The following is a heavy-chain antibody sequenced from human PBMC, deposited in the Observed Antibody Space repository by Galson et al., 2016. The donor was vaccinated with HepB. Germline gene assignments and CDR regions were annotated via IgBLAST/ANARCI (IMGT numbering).Heavy chain of an antibody. J-gene: IGHJ4*02. CDR2: TKQDGSEK. CDR1: RFTFSNYW. V-gene: IGHV3-7*03. D-gene: IGHD5-12*01. Sequence: SLRLSCAASRFTFSNYWMTWVRQAPGKGLEWVANTKQDGSEKYYVDSVKGRFTISRDNAKNSLYLQMNSLRAEDTAVYYCARSDRGVGWLYWGQGTLVTVSS. CDR3: ARSDRGVGWLY.